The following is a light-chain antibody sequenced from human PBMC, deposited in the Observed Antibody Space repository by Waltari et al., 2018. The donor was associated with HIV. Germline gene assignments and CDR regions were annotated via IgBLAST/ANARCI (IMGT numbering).Light chain of an antibody. CDR3: LQDYAYPRT. V-gene: IGKV1-6*01. CDR1: QGIRND. J-gene: IGKJ1*01. Sequence: AIQKTQSPSSLSASVGDRVTITCRASQGIRNDLGWYQQKPGKAPKLLIYDVFNLQSGVPSRFSGSGSGTDFTLTISSLQPEDFATYYCLQDYAYPRTFGQGTKVEIK. CDR2: DVF.